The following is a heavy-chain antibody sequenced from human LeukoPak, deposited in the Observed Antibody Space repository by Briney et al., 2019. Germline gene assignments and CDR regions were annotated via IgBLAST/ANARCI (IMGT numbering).Heavy chain of an antibody. CDR2: ISGSGGGT. V-gene: IGHV3-23*01. J-gene: IGHJ6*02. Sequence: GGCLRLSCAASGFVFARYVVTWVRQAPGKGLEWVSTISGSGGGTYYADSVKGRFTVSRDNSKNTLYLQLNSLRAEDTAVYYCAKTIEGSSRPNYYYGMDVWGQGTTVTVSS. CDR3: AKTIEGSSRPNYYYGMDV. D-gene: IGHD6-13*01. CDR1: GFVFARYV.